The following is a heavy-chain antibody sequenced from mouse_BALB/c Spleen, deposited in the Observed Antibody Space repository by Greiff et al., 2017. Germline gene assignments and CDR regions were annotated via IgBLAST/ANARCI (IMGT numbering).Heavy chain of an antibody. CDR2: IWAGGST. Sequence: VKLVESGPGLVAPSQSLSITCTVSGFSLTSYGVHWVRQPPGKGLEWLGVIWAGGSTNYNSALMSRLSISKDNSKSQVFLKMNSLQTDDTAMYYCARDGKLDGYGYFDYWGQGTTLTVSS. V-gene: IGHV2-9*02. CDR1: GFSLTSYG. J-gene: IGHJ2*01. CDR3: ARDGKLDGYGYFDY. D-gene: IGHD1-2*01.